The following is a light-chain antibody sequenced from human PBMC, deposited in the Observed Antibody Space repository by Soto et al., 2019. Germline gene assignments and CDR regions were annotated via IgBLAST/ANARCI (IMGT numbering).Light chain of an antibody. CDR2: GAS. CDR1: QSVTSSY. J-gene: IGKJ1*01. CDR3: LQYVSSPVT. Sequence: EIVLTQSPGTLSLSPGERATLSCRASQSVTSSYLAWYQQKPGQAPRLLIYGASSRATGIPDRFSGSGSGTDFTLSISRLEPEDFAVYYCLQYVSSPVTFGQGTKVDIK. V-gene: IGKV3-20*01.